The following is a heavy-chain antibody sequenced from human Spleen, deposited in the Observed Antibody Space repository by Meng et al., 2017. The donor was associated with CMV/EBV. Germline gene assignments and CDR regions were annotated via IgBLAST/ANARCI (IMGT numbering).Heavy chain of an antibody. V-gene: IGHV4-38-2*02. CDR3: ARGRLSTVGRYYFDY. D-gene: IGHD4-11*01. CDR2: IYQSGST. Sequence: SETLSLTCTVSGYSISSGYYWGWIRQPPGKGLEWIGSIYQSGSTYYNPSLKSRVTISVDTSKNQFSLKLSSVTAADTAVYYCARGRLSTVGRYYFDYWGQGTLVTVSS. CDR1: GYSISSGYY. J-gene: IGHJ4*02.